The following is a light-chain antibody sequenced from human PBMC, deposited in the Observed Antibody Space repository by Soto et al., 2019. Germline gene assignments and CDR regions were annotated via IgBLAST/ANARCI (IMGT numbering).Light chain of an antibody. Sequence: IVLTQSPGTLSLSPGERATLSCRASQSVSSSYLAWYQQKPGQAPRLLIYGASSRATGIPDRFSGSGSGTEFTLTISRLQSEDFAVYYCQQRSSCPLTFGGGTKVDIK. CDR2: GAS. V-gene: IGKV3D-20*02. CDR1: QSVSSSY. CDR3: QQRSSCPLT. J-gene: IGKJ4*01.